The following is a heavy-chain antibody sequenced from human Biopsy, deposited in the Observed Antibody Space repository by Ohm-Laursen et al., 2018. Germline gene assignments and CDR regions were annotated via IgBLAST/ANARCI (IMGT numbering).Heavy chain of an antibody. J-gene: IGHJ2*01. CDR2: IYFTGRT. CDR1: GGPIDSYY. CDR3: ARDRGYYSDRTVPGYFDL. Sequence: GTLSLTCPVSGGPIDSYYWSWIRQPPGKALEWIGYIYFTGRTSYNPSLKSRVTMSVNTSKKQFSLRLRSVTPADTAIYYCARDRGYYSDRTVPGYFDLWGRGTLVTVSS. V-gene: IGHV4-59*01. D-gene: IGHD3-22*01.